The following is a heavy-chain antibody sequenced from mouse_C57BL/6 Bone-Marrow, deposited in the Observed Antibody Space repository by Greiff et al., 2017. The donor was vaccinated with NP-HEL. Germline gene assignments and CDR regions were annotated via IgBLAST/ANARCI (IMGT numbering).Heavy chain of an antibody. CDR3: ARLLLRSYAMDY. CDR2: IWSGGST. D-gene: IGHD1-1*01. CDR1: GFSLTSYG. Sequence: VKLVESGPGLVQPSQSLSITCTVSGFSLTSYGVHWVRQSPGKGLEWLGVIWSGGSTDYNAAFISRLSISKDNSKSQVFFKMNSLQADDTAIYYCARLLLRSYAMDYWGQGTSVTVSS. V-gene: IGHV2-2*01. J-gene: IGHJ4*01.